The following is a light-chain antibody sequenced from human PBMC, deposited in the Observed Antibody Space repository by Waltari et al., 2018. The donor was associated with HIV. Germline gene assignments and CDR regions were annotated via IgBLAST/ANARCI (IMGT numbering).Light chain of an antibody. Sequence: QSVLTQPPSASGTPGQRVTISCSGSSSNIGSNPVTWYQQLPVTAPNLLIYNNYQRPSGVPDRFAGSKSGTSASLAISGLQSEDEADYYCAAWDDSLNGVVFGGGTKLTVL. CDR3: AAWDDSLNGVV. CDR2: NNY. J-gene: IGLJ2*01. CDR1: SSNIGSNP. V-gene: IGLV1-44*01.